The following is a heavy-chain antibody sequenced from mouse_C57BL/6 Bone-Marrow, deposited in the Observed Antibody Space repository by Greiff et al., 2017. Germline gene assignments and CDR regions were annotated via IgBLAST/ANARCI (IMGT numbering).Heavy chain of an antibody. V-gene: IGHV7-3*01. D-gene: IGHD1-1*01. CDR3: ARSYGSSYDAY. CDR2: IRNKANGYTT. Sequence: EVKLVESGGGLVQPGGSLSLSCAASGFTFTDYYMSWVRQPPGKALEWLGFIRNKANGYTTEYSASVKGRFTISRDNSQSILYLQMNALRAEDSATYYCARSYGSSYDAYWGQGTLVTVSA. CDR1: GFTFTDYY. J-gene: IGHJ3*01.